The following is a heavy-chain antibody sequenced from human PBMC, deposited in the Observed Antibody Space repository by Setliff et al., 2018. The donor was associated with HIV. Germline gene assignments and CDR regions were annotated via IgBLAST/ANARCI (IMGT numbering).Heavy chain of an antibody. V-gene: IGHV3-15*07. D-gene: IGHD5-18*01. J-gene: IGHJ1*01. CDR3: AKDAGSYSYVHEYFQH. Sequence: PGGSLRLSCAASGFTFRNAWMNWVRQAPGKGLEWVGRIKSKTDGGTTDYAAPVKGRFTISRDNSKNTLYLQMNSLRAEDTAVYYCAKDAGSYSYVHEYFQHWGQGTLVTVSS. CDR2: IKSKTDGGTT. CDR1: GFTFRNAW.